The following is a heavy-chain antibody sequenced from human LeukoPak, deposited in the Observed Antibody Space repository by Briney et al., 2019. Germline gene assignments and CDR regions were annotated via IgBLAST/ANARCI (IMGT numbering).Heavy chain of an antibody. CDR1: GFTFYDYA. CDR2: ISWNSGSI. Sequence: PGGSLRLSCAASGFTFYDYAMHWVRQAPGKGLEWVSGISWNSGSIGYADSVKGRFTISRDNAKNSLYLQMNSLRAEDTALYYCAKDIDSSTSPYGMDVWGQGTTVTVSS. V-gene: IGHV3-9*01. D-gene: IGHD2-2*01. J-gene: IGHJ6*02. CDR3: AKDIDSSTSPYGMDV.